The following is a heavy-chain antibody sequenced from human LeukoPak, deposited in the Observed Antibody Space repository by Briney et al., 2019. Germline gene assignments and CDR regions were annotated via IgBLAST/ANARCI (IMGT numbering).Heavy chain of an antibody. CDR2: ISGSGGST. CDR1: GFTVSSNY. D-gene: IGHD2-2*01. J-gene: IGHJ4*02. CDR3: AKAFSVGYCSSTSCPTEYYFDY. V-gene: IGHV3-23*01. Sequence: GGSLRLSCAASGFTVSSNYMSWVRQAPGKGLEWVSAISGSGGSTYYADSVKGRFTISRDNSKNTLYLQMNSLRAEDTAVYYCAKAFSVGYCSSTSCPTEYYFDYWGQGTLVTVSS.